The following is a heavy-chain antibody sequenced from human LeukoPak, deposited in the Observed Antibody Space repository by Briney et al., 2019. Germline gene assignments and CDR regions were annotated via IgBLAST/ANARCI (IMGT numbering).Heavy chain of an antibody. CDR2: IYSGGSA. CDR1: GFTVSGNY. J-gene: IGHJ3*02. D-gene: IGHD4-23*01. Sequence: GGSLRLSCAASGFTVSGNYMSWVRQAPGKGLEWVSIIYSGGSAYYADSVKGRFTISRDDPKNTLYLQMNSLRAEDTAVYYRAGYGGNSPHDAFDIWGQGTMVTVSS. V-gene: IGHV3-53*01. CDR3: AGYGGNSPHDAFDI.